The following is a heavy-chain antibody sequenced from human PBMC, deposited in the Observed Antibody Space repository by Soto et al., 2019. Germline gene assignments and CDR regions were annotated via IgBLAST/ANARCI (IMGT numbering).Heavy chain of an antibody. D-gene: IGHD1-26*01. CDR1: GFTFSSYA. V-gene: IGHV3-64*02. Sequence: GGSLRLSCAASGFTFSSYAMHWVHQAPGKGLEYVSAISSNGGSTYYADSVKGRFTISRDNSKNTLYLQMGSLRAEDMAVYYCARDRGATMGGAFDIWGQGTMVTVSS. CDR3: ARDRGATMGGAFDI. J-gene: IGHJ3*02. CDR2: ISSNGGST.